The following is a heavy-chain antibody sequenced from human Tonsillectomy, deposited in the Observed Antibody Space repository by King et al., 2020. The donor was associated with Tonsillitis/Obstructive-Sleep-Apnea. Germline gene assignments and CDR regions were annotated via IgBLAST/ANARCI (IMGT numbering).Heavy chain of an antibody. D-gene: IGHD1-20*01. Sequence: VQLQESGPGLVKPSETLSLTCTVSGGSISSYYWSWIRQPPGKGLEWIGYIYYSGSTNYNPSLKSRVTISVDTSENQFSLKLSPVTAADTAVYYCARDGGYNWNLFDYWGQGTLVTVSS. CDR3: ARDGGYNWNLFDY. CDR2: IYYSGST. V-gene: IGHV4-59*01. CDR1: GGSISSYY. J-gene: IGHJ4*02.